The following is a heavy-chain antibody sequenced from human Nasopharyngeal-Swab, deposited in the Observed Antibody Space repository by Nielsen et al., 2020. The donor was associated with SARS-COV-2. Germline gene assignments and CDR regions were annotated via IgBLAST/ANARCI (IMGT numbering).Heavy chain of an antibody. CDR3: ARVRVAGTYYYYYYMDV. J-gene: IGHJ6*03. V-gene: IGHV3-7*03. Sequence: GESLKISCAASGFTFSSYWMSWVRQAPGKGLEWVANIKQDGSEKYYVDSVKGRFTISRDNAKNSLYLQMNSLRAEDTAVYYCARVRVAGTYYYYYYMDVWGKETTVTVSS. CDR2: IKQDGSEK. CDR1: GFTFSSYW. D-gene: IGHD6-19*01.